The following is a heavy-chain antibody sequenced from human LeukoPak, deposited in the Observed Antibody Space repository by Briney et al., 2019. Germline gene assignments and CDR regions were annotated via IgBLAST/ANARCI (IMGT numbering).Heavy chain of an antibody. J-gene: IGHJ4*02. CDR2: ISSSSSYI. V-gene: IGHV3-21*01. D-gene: IGHD4-17*01. CDR1: GFTFSSYS. CDR3: ARGQTTVTYLDDRDY. Sequence: GGSLRLSCAASGFTFSSYSMNWVRQAPGKGLEWVSSISSSSSYIYYADSVKGRFTISRDNAKNSPYLQMNSLRAKDTAVYYCARGQTTVTYLDDRDYWGQGTLVTVSS.